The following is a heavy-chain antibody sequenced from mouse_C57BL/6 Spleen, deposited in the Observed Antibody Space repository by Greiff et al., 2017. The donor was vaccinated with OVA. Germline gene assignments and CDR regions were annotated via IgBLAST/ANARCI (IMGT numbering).Heavy chain of an antibody. CDR3: ARAIYYYGSSYDYFDY. J-gene: IGHJ2*01. CDR2: ISSGSSTI. V-gene: IGHV5-17*01. CDR1: GFTFSDYG. D-gene: IGHD1-1*01. Sequence: VKLVESGGGLVKPGGSLKLSCAASGFTFSDYGMHWVRQAPEKGLEWVAYISSGSSTIYYADTVKGRFTISRDNAKNTLFLQMTSLRSEDTAMYYCARAIYYYGSSYDYFDYWGQGTTLTVSS.